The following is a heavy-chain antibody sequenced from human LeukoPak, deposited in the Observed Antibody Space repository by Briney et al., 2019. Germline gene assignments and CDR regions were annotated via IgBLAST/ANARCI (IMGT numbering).Heavy chain of an antibody. CDR3: AREMRPGWQQLGPYDY. Sequence: SQTLSLTCAISGDSVSSNSAAWNWIRQSPSRSLEWLGRTYYRSKWYNDYAVSVKSRITINPDTSKNQFSLQLNSVTPEDTAVYYCAREMRPGWQQLGPYDYWGQGTLVTVSS. J-gene: IGHJ4*02. V-gene: IGHV6-1*01. D-gene: IGHD6-13*01. CDR2: TYYRSKWYN. CDR1: GDSVSSNSAA.